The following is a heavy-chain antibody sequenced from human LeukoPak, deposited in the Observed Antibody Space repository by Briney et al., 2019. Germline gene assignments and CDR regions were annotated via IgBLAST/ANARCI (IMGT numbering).Heavy chain of an antibody. CDR3: AKGLLWFGELSPFDY. CDR2: ISGSGGST. J-gene: IGHJ4*02. D-gene: IGHD3-10*01. Sequence: GGSLRLSCAASGFTFSSYAMSWVRQAPGKGLEWVSAISGSGGSTYYADSVKGRFTISRDNSKNSLYLQMNSLRAEDTAVFYCAKGLLWFGELSPFDYWGQGTLVTVSS. CDR1: GFTFSSYA. V-gene: IGHV3-23*01.